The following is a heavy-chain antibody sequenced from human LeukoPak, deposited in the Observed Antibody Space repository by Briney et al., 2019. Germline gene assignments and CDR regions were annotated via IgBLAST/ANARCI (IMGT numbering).Heavy chain of an antibody. J-gene: IGHJ4*02. V-gene: IGHV3-21*01. Sequence: GGSLRLSCAASGFTFSSYSMNWVRQAPGKGLEWVSSISSSSSYIYYADLVKGRFTISRDNAKNSLYLQMNSLRAEDTAVYYCARDYYDSSGGYYFDYWGQGTLVTVSS. CDR1: GFTFSSYS. CDR3: ARDYYDSSGGYYFDY. D-gene: IGHD3-22*01. CDR2: ISSSSSYI.